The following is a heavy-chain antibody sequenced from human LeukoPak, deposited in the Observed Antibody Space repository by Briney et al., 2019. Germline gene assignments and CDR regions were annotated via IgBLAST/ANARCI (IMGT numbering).Heavy chain of an antibody. V-gene: IGHV4-4*08. CDR1: GGSISTYY. CDR2: IYTSGST. Sequence: SETLSLTCTVSGGSISTYYWSWMRQPPGKGLEWIGRIYTSGSTNYNPSLKSRVTISVDTSKNQFSLKLSSVTAADTAVYYCARETVLLWFGELLSGEIDYWGQGTLVTVSS. CDR3: ARETVLLWFGELLSGEIDY. J-gene: IGHJ4*02. D-gene: IGHD3-10*01.